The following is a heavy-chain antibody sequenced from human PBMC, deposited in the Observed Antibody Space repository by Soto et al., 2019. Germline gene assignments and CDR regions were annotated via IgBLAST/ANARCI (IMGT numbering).Heavy chain of an antibody. V-gene: IGHV1-18*01. J-gene: IGHJ6*02. Sequence: GASVKVSCKASGYTFTSYASSWVRQAPGQGLEWMGWISAYNGNTNYAQKLQGRVTMTTDTSTSTAYMELSSLRSEDTAVYYCARMFPSVTYYYDSSGPYYYYYGMDVWGQGTTVTVSS. CDR1: GYTFTSYA. D-gene: IGHD3-22*01. CDR3: ARMFPSVTYYYDSSGPYYYYYGMDV. CDR2: ISAYNGNT.